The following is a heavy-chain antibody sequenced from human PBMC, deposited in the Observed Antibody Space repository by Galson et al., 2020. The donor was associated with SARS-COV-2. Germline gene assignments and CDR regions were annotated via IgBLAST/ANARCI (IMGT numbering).Heavy chain of an antibody. V-gene: IGHV1-18*01. J-gene: IGHJ4*02. CDR2: IIAFTGNT. CDR3: ARVHSLPRSGHDFDY. D-gene: IGHD3-16*01. CDR1: GYSFNSNG. Sequence: ASVQVFCKASGYSFNSNGISWGRQAPGQGLEWMVWIIAFTGNTNYAQKPQGRVTMTTDKSTGTAYMELRSLRSDDTAVYYCARVHSLPRSGHDFDYWGQGTLVTVSS.